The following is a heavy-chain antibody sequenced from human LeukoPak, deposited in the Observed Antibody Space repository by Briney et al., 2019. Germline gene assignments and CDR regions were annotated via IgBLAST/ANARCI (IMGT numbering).Heavy chain of an antibody. D-gene: IGHD3-22*01. Sequence: KASETLSLTCTVSDYSISSGYGYYWGWIRQPPGKGLEWIGYIYYSGSTNYNPSLKSRVTISVDTSKNQFSLKLSSVTAADTAVYYCARGNYYDSSGYYHYYYYYMDVWGKGTTVTVSS. CDR2: IYYSGST. V-gene: IGHV4-61*08. CDR1: DYSISSGYGYY. J-gene: IGHJ6*03. CDR3: ARGNYYDSSGYYHYYYYYMDV.